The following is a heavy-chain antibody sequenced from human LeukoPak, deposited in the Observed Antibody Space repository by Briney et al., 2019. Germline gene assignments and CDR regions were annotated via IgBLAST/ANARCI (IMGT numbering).Heavy chain of an antibody. V-gene: IGHV3-9*03. J-gene: IGHJ3*02. CDR2: ISWSSGSI. CDR1: GFTFDDYA. Sequence: SGGSLRLSCAASGFTFDDYAMHWVRQAPGKGLGWVSGISWSSGSIGYADSVKGRFTISRDNAKNSLYLQMNSLRAEDMALYYCAKGRRSRGSAFDIWGQGTMVTVSS. CDR3: AKGRRSRGSAFDI. D-gene: IGHD6-13*01.